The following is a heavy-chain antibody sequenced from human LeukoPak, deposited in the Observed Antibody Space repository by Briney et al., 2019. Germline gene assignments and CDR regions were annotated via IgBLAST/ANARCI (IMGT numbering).Heavy chain of an antibody. CDR2: IYSGGST. V-gene: IGHV4-4*07. D-gene: IGHD5-24*01. CDR3: ATGRDADSARGYYDMDV. Sequence: SDPLSLICTVSGGSITGYYWTWIRQPAGKGVEWIGRIYSGGSTNYNPPRKSRVTMSVDTSKNQFSLKLSSVTAADTAVYYCATGRDADSARGYYDMDVWGQGTTVTVSS. CDR1: GGSITGYY. J-gene: IGHJ6*02.